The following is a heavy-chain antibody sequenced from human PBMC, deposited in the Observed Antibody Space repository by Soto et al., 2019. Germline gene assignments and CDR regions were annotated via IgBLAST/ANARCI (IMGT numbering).Heavy chain of an antibody. Sequence: QVQLVESGGGVVQPGRSLRLSCAASGFTFSSYGMHWVRQAPGKGLEWVAVISYDGSNKYYADSVKGLVTISRDNSKNTLYLQMNSLRAEGTAVYYCAKEVWSGPMDVWGQGTTVTVSS. CDR2: ISYDGSNK. CDR1: GFTFSSYG. D-gene: IGHD3-3*01. V-gene: IGHV3-30*18. CDR3: AKEVWSGPMDV. J-gene: IGHJ6*02.